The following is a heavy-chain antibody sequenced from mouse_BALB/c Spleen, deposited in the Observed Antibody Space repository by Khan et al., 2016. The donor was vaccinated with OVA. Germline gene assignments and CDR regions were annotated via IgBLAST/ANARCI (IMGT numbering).Heavy chain of an antibody. D-gene: IGHD4-1*01. J-gene: IGHJ2*01. CDR1: GFTFSDYY. V-gene: IGHV5-4*02. Sequence: EVQLVESGGGLVKPGGSLKLSCAASGFTFSDYYMYWVRQTPEKRLEWVATISDGGSYTYYPDSVKGRFTISRDNAKNNLDLQMSSLKSEDTAMYYCARGENWSFDYWGQGTTRTVSS. CDR3: ARGENWSFDY. CDR2: ISDGGSYT.